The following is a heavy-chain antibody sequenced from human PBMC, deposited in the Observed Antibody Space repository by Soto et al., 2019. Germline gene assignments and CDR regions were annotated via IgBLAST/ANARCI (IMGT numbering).Heavy chain of an antibody. Sequence: EVQVLESGGGLVQPGGSLRLSCAGSGFTFINHAMNWVRQAPGKGLEWVSSISGGGDAAFFPDSVRGRCTISRDNSMHTVTLAMNSLGVDCTAVYYCAGKILGFTTRPNYLFFDLWGRGTLVTVSS. J-gene: IGHJ2*01. CDR2: ISGGGDAA. CDR3: AGKILGFTTRPNYLFFDL. D-gene: IGHD6-6*01. V-gene: IGHV3-23*01. CDR1: GFTFINHA.